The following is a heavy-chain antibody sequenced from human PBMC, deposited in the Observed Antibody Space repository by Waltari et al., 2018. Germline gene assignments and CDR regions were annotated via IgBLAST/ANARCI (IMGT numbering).Heavy chain of an antibody. Sequence: QLQESGPGLMKTSETLSLTCTVSGYSISSSHYYWGWHRQPPATGLEWIGSIYYSGNTYYNPSLKSRATVAVDTSKNQFSLNLISVTAADTAVYFCARDFTVRYFDWLSQGDLYYFDNWGQGTLVTVSS. J-gene: IGHJ4*02. D-gene: IGHD3-9*01. CDR2: IYYSGNT. CDR3: ARDFTVRYFDWLSQGDLYYFDN. CDR1: GYSISSSHYY. V-gene: IGHV4-39*07.